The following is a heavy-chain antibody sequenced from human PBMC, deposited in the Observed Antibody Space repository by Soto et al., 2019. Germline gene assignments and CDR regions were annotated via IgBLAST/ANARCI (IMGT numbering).Heavy chain of an antibody. CDR1: GFTFSSYE. V-gene: IGHV3-48*03. D-gene: IGHD3-22*01. CDR3: AITMIVVALKPDAFDI. CDR2: ISSSGSTI. J-gene: IGHJ3*02. Sequence: EVQLVESGGGLVQPGGSLRLSCAASGFTFSSYEMNWVRQAPGKGLEWVSYISSSGSTIYYADSVKGRFTISRDNAKNSLYLQMNSLRAEDTAVYYCAITMIVVALKPDAFDIWGQGTMVTVSS.